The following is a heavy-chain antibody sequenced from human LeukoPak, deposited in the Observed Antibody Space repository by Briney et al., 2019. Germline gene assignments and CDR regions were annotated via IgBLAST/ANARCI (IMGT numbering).Heavy chain of an antibody. V-gene: IGHV1-8*01. CDR2: MNPNSGNT. Sequence: ASVKVSCKASGYTFTSYDINWVRQATGQGLEWMGWMNPNSGNTGCAQKFQGRVTMTRNTSISTAYMELSSLRSEDTAVYYCARGADSSSWYYYYYMDVWGKGTTVTVSS. D-gene: IGHD6-13*01. J-gene: IGHJ6*03. CDR3: ARGADSSSWYYYYYMDV. CDR1: GYTFTSYD.